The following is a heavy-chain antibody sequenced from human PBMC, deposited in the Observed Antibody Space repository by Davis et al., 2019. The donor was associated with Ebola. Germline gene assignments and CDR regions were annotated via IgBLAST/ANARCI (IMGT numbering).Heavy chain of an antibody. D-gene: IGHD5-18*01. Sequence: GESLKISCAASGFTFSTYVMFWVRQAPGKGLEWVANIKQDGTETNYVDSVKGRFTISRDNAKNSLYLQMISLRAEDTAVYFCARNRYMDYWGQGTLVTVSS. J-gene: IGHJ4*02. CDR3: ARNRYMDY. CDR1: GFTFSTYV. CDR2: IKQDGTET. V-gene: IGHV3-7*03.